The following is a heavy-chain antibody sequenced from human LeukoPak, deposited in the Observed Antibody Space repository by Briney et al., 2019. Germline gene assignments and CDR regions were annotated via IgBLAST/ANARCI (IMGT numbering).Heavy chain of an antibody. J-gene: IGHJ6*02. CDR2: IYTSGST. CDR3: ARVGDIFGYYYYYGMDV. CDR1: GGSISNYY. D-gene: IGHD3-9*01. Sequence: SETLSLTCTVSGGSISNYYWSWIRQPAGKGLEWIGHIYTSGSTSYNPSLKSRVTMSVDTSKNQFTLKLSSVTAADTAVYYCARVGDIFGYYYYYGMDVWGQGTTVTVSS. V-gene: IGHV4-4*07.